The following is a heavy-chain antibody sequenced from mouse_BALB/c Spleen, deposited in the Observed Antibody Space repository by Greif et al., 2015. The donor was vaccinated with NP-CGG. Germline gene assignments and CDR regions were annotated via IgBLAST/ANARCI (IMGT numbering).Heavy chain of an antibody. CDR1: GYTFTSYY. CDR3: TRGDYDGIKGGFAY. V-gene: IGHV1S81*02. Sequence: VQRVESGAELVKPGASVKLSCKASGYTFTSYYMYWVKQRPGQGLEWIGEINPSNGGTNFNEKFKSKATLTVDKSSSTAYMQLSSLTSEDSAVYFCTRGDYDGIKGGFAYWGQGTLVTVSA. D-gene: IGHD1-1*01. J-gene: IGHJ3*01. CDR2: INPSNGGT.